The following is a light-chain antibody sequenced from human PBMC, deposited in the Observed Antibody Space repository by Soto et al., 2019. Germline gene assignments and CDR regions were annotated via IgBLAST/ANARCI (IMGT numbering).Light chain of an antibody. CDR2: GAS. V-gene: IGKV3-15*01. J-gene: IGKJ4*01. CDR3: QQHNGWPLT. CDR1: QSVISS. Sequence: EIVMTQSPGTLSVSPGERVTLSCRGSQSVISSLAWYQQKPGQAPRLLIYGASTRAPGVPARFSGSGSGTDFTFTISSLQSEDFAVYYCQQHNGWPLTFGGGTKVEIK.